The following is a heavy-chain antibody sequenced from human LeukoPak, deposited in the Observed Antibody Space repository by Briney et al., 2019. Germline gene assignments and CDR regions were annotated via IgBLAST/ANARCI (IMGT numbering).Heavy chain of an antibody. D-gene: IGHD6-19*01. CDR1: GFTFSDYY. CDR3: ARDPGAVAEPDY. Sequence: GGSLRLSCAASGFTFSDYYMSWIRQAPGKGLEWVSYISTSGSTIYYADSVKGRFTISRDNAKNTLYLQMNSLRAEDTAVYYCARDPGAVAEPDYWGQGTLVTVSS. J-gene: IGHJ4*02. CDR2: ISTSGSTI. V-gene: IGHV3-11*04.